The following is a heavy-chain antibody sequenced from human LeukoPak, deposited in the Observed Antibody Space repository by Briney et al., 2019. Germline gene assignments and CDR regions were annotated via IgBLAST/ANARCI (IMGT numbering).Heavy chain of an antibody. CDR2: SSTSGSIT. CDR3: ARDFSDVRGNIFDS. CDR1: GFTFSDYY. V-gene: IGHV3-11*04. Sequence: PGGSLRLSCAASGFTFSDYYMSWIRQAPGKGLQWLAYSSTSGSITYYADTVKGRFTISRDNAKNSVYLQMNSLRAEDTAVYYCARDFSDVRGNIFDSWGQRTLVTVSS. J-gene: IGHJ4*02. D-gene: IGHD3-10*02.